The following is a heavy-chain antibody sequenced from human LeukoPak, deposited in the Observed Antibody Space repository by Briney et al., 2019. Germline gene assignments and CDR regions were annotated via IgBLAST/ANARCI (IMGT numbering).Heavy chain of an antibody. CDR1: GFTFSSYW. V-gene: IGHV3-74*01. Sequence: GGSLRLSCAASGFTFSSYWMHWVRPAPGKGLVWVSRINTDGSSTSYADSVKGRFTISRDNAKNTLYLQMNSLRAEDTAVYYCARDSRIAVAGTRYYYYMDVWGKGTTVTVSS. D-gene: IGHD6-19*01. J-gene: IGHJ6*03. CDR3: ARDSRIAVAGTRYYYYMDV. CDR2: INTDGSST.